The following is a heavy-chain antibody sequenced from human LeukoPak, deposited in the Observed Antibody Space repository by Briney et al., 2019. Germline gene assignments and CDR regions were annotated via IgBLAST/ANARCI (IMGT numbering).Heavy chain of an antibody. CDR1: GYTFTGYY. D-gene: IGHD1-26*01. CDR2: INPNSGGT. Sequence: GASVKVSCKASGYTFTGYYMHWVRQAPGQGLEWMGRINPNSGGTNYAQKFQGRVTMTRDTSISTAYMELSRLRSDDTAVYYCARGSGSYYRWFDPWGQGTLVTVSS. V-gene: IGHV1-2*06. J-gene: IGHJ5*02. CDR3: ARGSGSYYRWFDP.